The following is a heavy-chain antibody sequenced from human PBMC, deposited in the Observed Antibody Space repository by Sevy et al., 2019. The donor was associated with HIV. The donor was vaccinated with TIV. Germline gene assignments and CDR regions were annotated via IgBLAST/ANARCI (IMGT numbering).Heavy chain of an antibody. CDR3: ARDLFSGSYYESY. J-gene: IGHJ4*02. CDR1: GFTLSNYW. V-gene: IGHV3-7*01. D-gene: IGHD1-26*01. CDR2: IEQNGSDT. Sequence: GGSLRLSCAASGFTLSNYWMSWVRQAPGKGLEWVANIEQNGSDTYYVDSVKGRFTISRDDAKNSLYLQINSLRAEDTAVYYCARDLFSGSYYESYWGQGTLVTVSS.